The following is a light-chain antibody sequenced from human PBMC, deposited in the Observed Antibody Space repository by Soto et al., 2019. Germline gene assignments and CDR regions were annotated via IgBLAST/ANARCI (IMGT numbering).Light chain of an antibody. CDR1: SSDVGGYNY. CDR3: SSFTSSSTRV. CDR2: EVS. V-gene: IGLV2-14*01. J-gene: IGLJ2*01. Sequence: QSALTQPASVSGSPGQSITISCTGTSSDVGGYNYVSWYQQHPGKAPKLMIYEVSNRPSGISNRFSGSKSGNTASLTISGRQAEDEADYYCSSFTSSSTRVFGGGTKLNVL.